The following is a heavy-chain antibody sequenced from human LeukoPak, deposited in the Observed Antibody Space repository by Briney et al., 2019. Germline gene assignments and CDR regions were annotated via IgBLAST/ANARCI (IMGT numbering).Heavy chain of an antibody. CDR1: GFTVSSNY. CDR2: IYSGGST. CDR3: AKHGFSSGWPQVPSDH. Sequence: GGSLRLSCAASGFTVSSNYMSWVRQAPGKGLEWVSVIYSGGSTYYADSVKGGFTISRDNSKNILYLQMISLGAEDTAIYYCAKHGFSSGWPQVPSDHWGQGTLVTVSS. D-gene: IGHD6-19*01. V-gene: IGHV3-53*01. J-gene: IGHJ4*02.